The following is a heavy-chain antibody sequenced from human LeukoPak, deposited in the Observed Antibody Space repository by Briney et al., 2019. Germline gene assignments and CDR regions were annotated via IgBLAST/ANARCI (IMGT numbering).Heavy chain of an antibody. J-gene: IGHJ4*02. CDR3: AKQGRDHCSGGRCYLFDY. CDR1: GFTFISFR. V-gene: IGHV3-30*18. CDR2: ISFDGVDK. Sequence: PGRSLRLSCAGSGFTFISFRMHWVRQAPGQGLQWVALISFDGVDKYYADTVNGRFTISRDNSKAALFLQMNSLRPEDTAVYYCAKQGRDHCSGGRCYLFDYWGQGTLVTVSS. D-gene: IGHD2-15*01.